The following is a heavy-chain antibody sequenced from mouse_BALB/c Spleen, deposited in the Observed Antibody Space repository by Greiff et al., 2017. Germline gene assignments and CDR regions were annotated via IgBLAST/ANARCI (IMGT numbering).Heavy chain of an antibody. CDR1: GYAFTNYL. Sequence: QVQLQQSGAELVRPGTSVKVSCKASGYAFTNYLIEWVKQRPGQGLEWIGVINPGSGGTNYNEKFKGKATLTADKSSSTAYMQLSSLTSDDSAVYFCARWCTTAYYAMDYWGQGTSVTVSS. V-gene: IGHV1-54*01. D-gene: IGHD1-2*01. J-gene: IGHJ4*01. CDR2: INPGSGGT. CDR3: ARWCTTAYYAMDY.